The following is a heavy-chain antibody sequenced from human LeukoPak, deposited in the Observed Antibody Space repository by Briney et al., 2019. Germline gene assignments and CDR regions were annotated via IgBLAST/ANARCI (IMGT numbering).Heavy chain of an antibody. V-gene: IGHV4-39*07. CDR1: GGSISSSSYY. CDR3: ARGYCSSTSCYISYWFDP. Sequence: SETLSLTCTVSGGSISSSSYYWGWIRQPPGKGLEWIGSIYYSGSTYYNPSLKSRVTISVGTSKNQFSLKLSSVTAADTAVYYCARGYCSSTSCYISYWFDPWGQGTLVTVSS. J-gene: IGHJ5*02. CDR2: IYYSGST. D-gene: IGHD2-2*02.